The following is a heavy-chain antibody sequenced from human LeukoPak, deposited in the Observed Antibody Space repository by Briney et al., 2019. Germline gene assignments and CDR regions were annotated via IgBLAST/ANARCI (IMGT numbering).Heavy chain of an antibody. V-gene: IGHV3-33*08. CDR1: GFTFSNYW. J-gene: IGHJ4*02. Sequence: GGSLRLSCAASGFTFSNYWMSWVRQAPGKGLEWVAVIWYDGSNKYYADSVKGRFTISRDNSKNTLYLQMNSLRAEDTAVYHCAGEYDSSGYYLYWGQGTLVTVSS. CDR2: IWYDGSNK. D-gene: IGHD3-22*01. CDR3: AGEYDSSGYYLY.